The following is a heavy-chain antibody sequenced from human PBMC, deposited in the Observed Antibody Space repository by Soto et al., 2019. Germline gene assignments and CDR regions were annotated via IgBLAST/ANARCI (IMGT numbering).Heavy chain of an antibody. CDR1: GFTFTSYT. CDR3: AKWHGGAG. V-gene: IGHV3-23*01. Sequence: EVHLLESGGGLIQPGGSLRLSCAASGFTFTSYTMTWVRQAPGKGLEWASSLRESGGSTHYPDAVRGRFTSSRKNSTITVYLQMISLSTKDTAVYYCAKWHGGAGWGQATLVIVSS. CDR2: LRESGGST. J-gene: IGHJ4*02. D-gene: IGHD4-17*01.